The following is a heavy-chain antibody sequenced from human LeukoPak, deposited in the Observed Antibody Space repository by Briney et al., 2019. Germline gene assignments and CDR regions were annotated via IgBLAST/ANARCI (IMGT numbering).Heavy chain of an antibody. D-gene: IGHD3-22*01. Sequence: SVKVSCKASGGTFSSYTISWVRQAPGQGLEWMGRIIPIFGTANYAQKFQGRVTITADESTSTAYMELSSLRSEDTAVYYCATSPGGYDSSGYYFYYFDYWGQGTLVTVS. CDR2: IIPIFGTA. V-gene: IGHV1-69*13. CDR3: ATSPGGYDSSGYYFYYFDY. J-gene: IGHJ4*02. CDR1: GGTFSSYT.